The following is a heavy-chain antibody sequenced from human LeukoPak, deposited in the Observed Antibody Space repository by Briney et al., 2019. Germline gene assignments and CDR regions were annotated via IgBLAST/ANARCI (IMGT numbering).Heavy chain of an antibody. CDR3: AREVAIGRAAMEGLLH. D-gene: IGHD5-18*01. CDR1: GHTFTSYA. Sequence: EASVKVSCKASGHTFTSYAMNWVRQAPGQGLEWMGWINTNTGNPAYAQGFTGRFVFSLDTSVSTAYLQISSLKADDTAVYYCAREVAIGRAAMEGLLHWGQGTLVTVSS. J-gene: IGHJ4*02. CDR2: INTNTGNP. V-gene: IGHV7-4-1*02.